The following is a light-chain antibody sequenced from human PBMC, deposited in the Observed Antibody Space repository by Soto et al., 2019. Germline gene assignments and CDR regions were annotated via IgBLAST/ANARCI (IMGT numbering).Light chain of an antibody. CDR2: EVT. J-gene: IGLJ2*01. V-gene: IGLV2-8*01. Sequence: QSVLTQPLSASGSPGQSVTISCTGTSSDVGGHNFVSWYQQHPGKAPKFLIYEVTQRPSGVPDRFSGSKSGITASLTVSGLQAADEAYYYCSAYAGNNTPVIFGGVTKVTVL. CDR1: SSDVGGHNF. CDR3: SAYAGNNTPVI.